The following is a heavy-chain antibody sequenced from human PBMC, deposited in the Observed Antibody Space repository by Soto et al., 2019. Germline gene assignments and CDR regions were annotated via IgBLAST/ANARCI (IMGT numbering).Heavy chain of an antibody. Sequence: WASVKVSCKASGGTFSSYAISWVRQAPGQGLEWMGGIIPIFGTANYAQKFQGRVTITADESTSTAYMELSSLRSEDTAVYYCARGGWGEGDSLSAYYYGMDVWGQGTTVTAP. CDR3: ARGGWGEGDSLSAYYYGMDV. J-gene: IGHJ6*02. D-gene: IGHD3-16*01. V-gene: IGHV1-69*13. CDR2: IIPIFGTA. CDR1: GGTFSSYA.